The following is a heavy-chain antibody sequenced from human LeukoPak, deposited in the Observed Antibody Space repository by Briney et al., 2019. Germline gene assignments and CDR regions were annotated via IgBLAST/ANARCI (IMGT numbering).Heavy chain of an antibody. D-gene: IGHD3-16*01. V-gene: IGHV4-39*07. CDR1: GGSISSSSYY. J-gene: IGHJ4*02. Sequence: PSETLSLTCTVSGGSISSSSYYWGWIRQPPGKGLEWIGSIYYSGSTYYNPSLKSRVTISVDTSKNQFSLKLSSVTAADTAVYYCARASVAPMINYWGQGTLVTVSS. CDR3: ARASVAPMINY. CDR2: IYYSGST.